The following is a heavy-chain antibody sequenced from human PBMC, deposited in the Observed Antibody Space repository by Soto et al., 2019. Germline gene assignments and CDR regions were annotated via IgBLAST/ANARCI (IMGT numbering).Heavy chain of an antibody. CDR1: GFTFSSYA. D-gene: IGHD6-13*01. CDR3: AKDGPGSSFRPADAFDI. V-gene: IGHV3-23*01. Sequence: PGGSLRLSCAASGFTFSSYAMSWVRQAPGKGLEWVSAISGSGGSTYYADSVKGRFTISRDNSKNTLYLQMNSLRAEDTAVYYCAKDGPGSSFRPADAFDIWGQGTMVTVSS. CDR2: ISGSGGST. J-gene: IGHJ3*02.